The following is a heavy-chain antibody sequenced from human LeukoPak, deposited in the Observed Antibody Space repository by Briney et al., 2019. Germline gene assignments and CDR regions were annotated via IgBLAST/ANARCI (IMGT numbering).Heavy chain of an antibody. CDR2: MNPNSGNT. V-gene: IGHV1-8*02. Sequence: ASVKVSCKASGGTFSSYAISWVRQAPGQGLEWMGWMNPNSGNTGYAQKFQGRVTMTRNTSISTAYMELSSLRSEDTAVYYCARGGTDYYYYYMDVWGKGTTVTISS. CDR3: ARGGTDYYYYYMDV. CDR1: GGTFSSYA. J-gene: IGHJ6*03. D-gene: IGHD1-1*01.